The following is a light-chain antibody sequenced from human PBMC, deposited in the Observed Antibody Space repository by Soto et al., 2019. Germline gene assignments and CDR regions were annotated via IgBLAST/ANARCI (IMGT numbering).Light chain of an antibody. CDR1: QSVSSSY. CDR3: QQYGSSPVT. CDR2: GAS. V-gene: IGKV3-20*01. Sequence: EIVLTQSPGTLSLSPGERATLSCRASQSVSSSYLAWYQQKPGQAPRLLIYGASSRATGIPDRFSGSGSRTDFTLTISRLEPEDFAVYSCQQYGSSPVTFGQGTKVEIK. J-gene: IGKJ1*01.